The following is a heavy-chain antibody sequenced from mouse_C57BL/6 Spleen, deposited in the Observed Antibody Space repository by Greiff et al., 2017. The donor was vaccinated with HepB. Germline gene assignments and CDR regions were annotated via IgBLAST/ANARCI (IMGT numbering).Heavy chain of an antibody. J-gene: IGHJ2*01. V-gene: IGHV14-2*01. CDR1: GFNIKDYY. Sequence: VQLKESGAELVKPGASVKLSCTASGFNIKDYYMHWVKQRTDQGLERIGRIDPEDGETKYAPKFQGKATITADTSSNTAYLQLSSLTSEDTAVYYCAREGGNYVKDFDYWGQGTTLTVSS. D-gene: IGHD2-1*01. CDR3: AREGGNYVKDFDY. CDR2: IDPEDGET.